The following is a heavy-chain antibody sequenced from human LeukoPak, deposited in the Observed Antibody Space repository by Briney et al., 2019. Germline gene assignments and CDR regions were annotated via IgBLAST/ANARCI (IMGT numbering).Heavy chain of an antibody. Sequence: GGSLRLSCAASGFTFSSYWMSWVRQAPGKGLEWVANIKQDGSEKYYVDSVKGRFTISRDNAKNSLYLQMNSLRAEDTAVYYCARDESARSGSLPFDYWGQGTLVTVSS. CDR1: GFTFSSYW. CDR2: IKQDGSEK. V-gene: IGHV3-7*01. CDR3: ARDESARSGSLPFDY. D-gene: IGHD1-26*01. J-gene: IGHJ4*02.